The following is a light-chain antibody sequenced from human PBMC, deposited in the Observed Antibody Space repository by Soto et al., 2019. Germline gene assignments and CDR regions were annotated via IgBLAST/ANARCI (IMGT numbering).Light chain of an antibody. V-gene: IGKV1-17*03. J-gene: IGKJ4*01. CDR1: QGINNY. CDR2: AAS. Sequence: DIQMTQSLSAVSASVGDRVTITGRASQGINNYLAWFQQKPGKAPKRLIYAASNLQTGVPSRFSGSGSGTEFTLTISSLQPEDFATYYCIQHNTSPLTFGGGTKVDIK. CDR3: IQHNTSPLT.